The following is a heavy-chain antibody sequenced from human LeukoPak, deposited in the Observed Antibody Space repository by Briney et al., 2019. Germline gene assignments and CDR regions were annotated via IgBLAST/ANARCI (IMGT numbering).Heavy chain of an antibody. CDR3: ARMWGELRWELLGPAYYYYYGMDG. Sequence: SETLSLTCTVSGGSISSYYWSWLRQPPGKGLEWIGYIYYSRSTNYNPSLKSRVTISVDTSKNQFSLKLSSVTAADTAVYYCARMWGELRWELLGPAYYYYYGMDGGGQGTTVTVS. CDR1: GGSISSYY. J-gene: IGHJ6*02. CDR2: IYYSRST. D-gene: IGHD1-26*01. V-gene: IGHV4-59*01.